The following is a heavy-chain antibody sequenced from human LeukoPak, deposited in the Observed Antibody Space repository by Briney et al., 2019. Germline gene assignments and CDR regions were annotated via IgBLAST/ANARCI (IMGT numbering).Heavy chain of an antibody. CDR3: GRGVTPGRFYY. Sequence: GRSLRLSCAASGFTFSSYAMHWVRQAPGKGLEWVAVISYDGSNKYYADSVKGRFTISRDNSKNTLYLQMNSLRAEDTAVYYCGRGVTPGRFYYWGQETLVTVPS. J-gene: IGHJ4*02. D-gene: IGHD1-14*01. CDR1: GFTFSSYA. CDR2: ISYDGSNK. V-gene: IGHV3-30-3*01.